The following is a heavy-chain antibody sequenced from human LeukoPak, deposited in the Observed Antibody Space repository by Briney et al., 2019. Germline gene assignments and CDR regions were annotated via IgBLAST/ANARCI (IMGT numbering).Heavy chain of an antibody. V-gene: IGHV1-18*01. CDR1: GYTFTSYG. D-gene: IGHD3-10*01. CDR2: ISAYNGNT. CDR3: ARDRGELWFGELSHAFDI. Sequence: ASVKVSCKASGYTFTSYGISWVRQAPGQGLEWMGWISAYNGNTNYAQKLQGRVTMTTDRSTSTAYMELRSLRSDDTAVYYCARDRGELWFGELSHAFDIWGQGTMVTVSS. J-gene: IGHJ3*02.